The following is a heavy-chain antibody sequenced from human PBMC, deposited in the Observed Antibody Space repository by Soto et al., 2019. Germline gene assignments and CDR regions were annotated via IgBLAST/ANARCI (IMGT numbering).Heavy chain of an antibody. CDR2: IYDSGSS. J-gene: IGHJ6*02. CDR1: GGSISSGGYY. Sequence: LSETLSLTCTVSGGSISSGGYYWSWIRQHPGKGLEWIGYIYDSGSSYYNPSLKSRVTISVDTPKNQFSLKLSSVTAADTAVYYCARVGGSGSVYYGVDVWGQGTTVTVSS. CDR3: ARVGGSGSVYYGVDV. D-gene: IGHD3-10*01. V-gene: IGHV4-31*03.